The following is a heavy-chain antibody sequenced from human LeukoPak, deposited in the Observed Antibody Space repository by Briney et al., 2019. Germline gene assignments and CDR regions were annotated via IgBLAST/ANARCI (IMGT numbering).Heavy chain of an antibody. CDR1: GYSFTSYY. CDR3: ASALIAVDGTSFDS. Sequence: ASVKVSCKTSGYSFTSYYIHWVRQAPGQGLEWMGWINPSSGGTEYAQKFQGRVTMTRDTSISTAYMELSSLRSDDTAVYYCASALIAVDGTSFDSWGQGTLVTVSS. D-gene: IGHD6-19*01. CDR2: INPSSGGT. V-gene: IGHV1-2*02. J-gene: IGHJ4*02.